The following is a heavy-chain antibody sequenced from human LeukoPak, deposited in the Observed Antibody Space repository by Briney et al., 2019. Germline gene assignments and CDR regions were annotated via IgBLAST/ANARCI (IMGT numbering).Heavy chain of an antibody. Sequence: SSETLSLTCTVSGGSISSGGYYWSWIRQPPGKGLEWIGYIYHSGSTYYNPSLKSRVTISVDRSKNQFSLKLSSVTAADTAVYYCARESRGRQPSSWGQGTLVTVSS. CDR1: GGSISSGGYY. J-gene: IGHJ5*02. CDR2: IYHSGST. CDR3: ARESRGRQPSS. V-gene: IGHV4-30-2*01. D-gene: IGHD6-13*01.